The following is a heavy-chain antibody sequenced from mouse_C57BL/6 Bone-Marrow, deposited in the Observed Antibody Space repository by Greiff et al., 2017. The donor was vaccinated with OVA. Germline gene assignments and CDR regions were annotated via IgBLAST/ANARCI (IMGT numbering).Heavy chain of an antibody. V-gene: IGHV5-4*01. CDR1: GFTFSSYA. D-gene: IGHD1-1*01. CDR3: AREVDWYFDV. J-gene: IGHJ1*03. CDR2: ISDGGSYT. Sequence: DVQLVESGGGLVKPGGSLKLSCAASGFTFSSYAMSWVRQTPEKRLEWVATISDGGSYTYYPDNVKGRFTISRDNAKNNLYLQMSHLKSEDTAMYYWAREVDWYFDVWGTGTTVTVSS.